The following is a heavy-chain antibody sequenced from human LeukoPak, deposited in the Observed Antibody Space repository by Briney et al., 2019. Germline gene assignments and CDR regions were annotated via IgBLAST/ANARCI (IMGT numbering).Heavy chain of an antibody. D-gene: IGHD4-17*01. CDR3: ARYGDYVGYFDY. V-gene: IGHV4-39*01. CDR2: INYSGST. J-gene: IGHJ4*02. Sequence: SETLSLTCTVSGGSISSSSYYWGWIRQPPGKGLEWIGSINYSGSTYYNPSLKSRVTISVDTSKNQFSLKLSSVTAADTAVYYCARYGDYVGYFDYWGQGTLVTVSS. CDR1: GGSISSSSYY.